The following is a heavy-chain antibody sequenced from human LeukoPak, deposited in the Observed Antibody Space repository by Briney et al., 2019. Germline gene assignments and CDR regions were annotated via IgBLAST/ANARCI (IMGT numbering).Heavy chain of an antibody. V-gene: IGHV1-69*06. D-gene: IGHD6-13*01. CDR3: ARDTLSSSWTYGMDV. Sequence: SVKVSFKASGGTFSSYAISRVRQAPGQGLEWMGGIIPIFGTANYEQKFQGRVTITADKSTSTAYMELSRLRSEDTAVYYCARDTLSSSWTYGMDVWGQGTTVTVSS. J-gene: IGHJ6*02. CDR1: GGTFSSYA. CDR2: IIPIFGTA.